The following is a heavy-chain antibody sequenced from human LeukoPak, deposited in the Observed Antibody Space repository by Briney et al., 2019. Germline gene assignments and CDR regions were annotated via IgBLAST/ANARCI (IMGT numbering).Heavy chain of an antibody. Sequence: RRSLRLSCAASGFTFSSKTMYWVRQAPGKGLEWVALIFYDGSRTFYADSVKGRFTISRDNSKNTQYLQMNSLRADDTAVYYCATVRGIPASWAIDFWGRGTPVTVSS. V-gene: IGHV3-30-3*01. J-gene: IGHJ4*02. CDR2: IFYDGSRT. CDR1: GFTFSSKT. CDR3: ATVRGIPASWAIDF. D-gene: IGHD2-2*01.